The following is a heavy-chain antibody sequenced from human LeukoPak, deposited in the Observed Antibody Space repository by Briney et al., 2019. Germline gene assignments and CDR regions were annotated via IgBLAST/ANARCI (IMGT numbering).Heavy chain of an antibody. D-gene: IGHD2/OR15-2a*01. Sequence: GGSLSLSCAASGFTFNTYSMNWVRQAPGKGLEWVSFIFSSSTYKYYTDSGKGRFTISRDNAKNSLYLQMNSLRAEDTAVYYCARDFYDGFALDYWGQGTLVTVSS. CDR1: GFTFNTYS. J-gene: IGHJ4*02. V-gene: IGHV3-21*01. CDR3: ARDFYDGFALDY. CDR2: IFSSSTYK.